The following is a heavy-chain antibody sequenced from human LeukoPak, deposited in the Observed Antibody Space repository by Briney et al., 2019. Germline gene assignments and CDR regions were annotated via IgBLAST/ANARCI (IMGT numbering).Heavy chain of an antibody. CDR3: AKDPSLITMVRGVLKLSFYFDS. J-gene: IGHJ4*02. V-gene: IGHV3-53*05. CDR1: GFTVSTNY. D-gene: IGHD3-10*01. CDR2: LYSGDTK. Sequence: TGGSVRLSCAAYGFTVSTNYMNWVRQAPGKGLEWVSVLYSGDTKYYADSVKGRFTISRDSSKHTLYLQMNSLSAEDTAVYYCAKDPSLITMVRGVLKLSFYFDSWGQPTM.